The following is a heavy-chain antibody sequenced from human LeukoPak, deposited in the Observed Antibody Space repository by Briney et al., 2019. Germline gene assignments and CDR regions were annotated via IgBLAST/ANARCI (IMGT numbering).Heavy chain of an antibody. CDR2: IYHSGST. Sequence: PSETLSLTCTVSGYSISSGYYWGWIRQPPGKGLEWIGSIYHSGSTYYNPSLKSRVTISVDTSKNQFSLKLSSVTAADTAVYYCARGSAIATFPFDYWGQGTLVTVSS. D-gene: IGHD2-21*01. CDR3: ARGSAIATFPFDY. J-gene: IGHJ4*02. CDR1: GYSISSGYY. V-gene: IGHV4-38-2*02.